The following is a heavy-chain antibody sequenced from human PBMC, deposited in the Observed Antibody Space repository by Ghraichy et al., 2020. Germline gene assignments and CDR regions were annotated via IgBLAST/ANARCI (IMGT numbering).Heavy chain of an antibody. Sequence: ASVKVSCKASGYTFTSYDINWVRQATGQGLEWMGWMSPNSGNTGYAQKFQGRVTITRNTSISTAYMELSSLRSEDTAVYYGARLIPMIRGVPNGDLDVWGQGTTVTVSS. CDR3: ARLIPMIRGVPNGDLDV. D-gene: IGHD3-10*01. CDR2: MSPNSGNT. CDR1: GYTFTSYD. J-gene: IGHJ6*02. V-gene: IGHV1-8*03.